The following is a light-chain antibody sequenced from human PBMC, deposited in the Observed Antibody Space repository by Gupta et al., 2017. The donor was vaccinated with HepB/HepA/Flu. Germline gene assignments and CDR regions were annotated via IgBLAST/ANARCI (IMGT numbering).Light chain of an antibody. Sequence: IVLTQSPGTLSLSPGERATLSCRASQSVSSSYLACYQQKPGQAPRLLIYGASSRATGIPDRFSGSGSGTDFTLTISRLEPEDFAVYYCQQYGSSPTWTFGQGTKVEIK. CDR1: QSVSSSY. V-gene: IGKV3-20*01. CDR2: GAS. CDR3: QQYGSSPTWT. J-gene: IGKJ1*01.